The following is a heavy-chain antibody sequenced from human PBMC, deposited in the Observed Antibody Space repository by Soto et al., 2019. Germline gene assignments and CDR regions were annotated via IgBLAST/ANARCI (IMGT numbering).Heavy chain of an antibody. D-gene: IGHD3-10*01. V-gene: IGHV2-70*20. CDR3: VRGEVPSTMVMFFDY. Sequence: SGPTLVNPTQTLTLTCSFSGFSLTTLGMSVSWVRQPPGKTLEWLALINWEDDKYYRPSLETRLTISKDTSTNRVLLTMTKLDPADTATYYCVRGEVPSTMVMFFDYWGQGALVTVSS. CDR1: GFSLTTLGMS. J-gene: IGHJ4*02. CDR2: INWEDDK.